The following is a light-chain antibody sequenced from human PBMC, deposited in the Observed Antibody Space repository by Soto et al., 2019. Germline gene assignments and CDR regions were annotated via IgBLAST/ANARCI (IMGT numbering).Light chain of an antibody. J-gene: IGKJ1*01. CDR2: DAS. Sequence: DIVLTQSPGTLSLSPGERATLSCRASRGISNYLAWYQQKPGQAPRLLVYDASNRATGIPARFSGSGSGADFTLTISSLEPEDSAVYYCQQYGSSLWTFGQGTKVDIK. V-gene: IGKV3-11*01. CDR3: QQYGSSLWT. CDR1: RGISNY.